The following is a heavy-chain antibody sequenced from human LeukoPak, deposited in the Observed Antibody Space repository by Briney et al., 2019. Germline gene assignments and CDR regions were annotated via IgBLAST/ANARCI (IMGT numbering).Heavy chain of an antibody. CDR3: ARGAQRHAFDI. CDR1: GFTFSSYA. J-gene: IGHJ3*02. CDR2: ISYDGSNK. D-gene: IGHD5-24*01. V-gene: IGHV3-30-3*01. Sequence: GGSLRLSCAASGFTFSSYAMHWVRQAPGKGLEWVAVISYDGSNKYYADSVKGRFTSSRDNSKSTLYLQMNSLRAEDTAVYYCARGAQRHAFDIWGQGTMVTVSS.